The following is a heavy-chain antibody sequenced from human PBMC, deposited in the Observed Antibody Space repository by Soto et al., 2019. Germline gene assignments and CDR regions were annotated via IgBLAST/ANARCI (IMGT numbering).Heavy chain of an antibody. Sequence: SETLSLACSVSGASISGFYRNCLRQPPGQGLEWIGYMYFGGSTNYNPSLKSRVTTAIDTSKNQFSLNLTSVTAADTAVYYCARQKHYYGSENHFDYWGQGTLVTVSS. CDR2: MYFGGST. D-gene: IGHD3-10*01. V-gene: IGHV4-59*01. CDR1: GASISGFY. J-gene: IGHJ4*02. CDR3: ARQKHYYGSENHFDY.